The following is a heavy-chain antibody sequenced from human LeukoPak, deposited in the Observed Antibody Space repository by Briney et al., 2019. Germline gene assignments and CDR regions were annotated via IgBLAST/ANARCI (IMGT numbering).Heavy chain of an antibody. CDR1: GGSISSSSYY. CDR2: IYYSGST. V-gene: IGHV4-39*07. CDR3: ARGGQGGPYYFDY. J-gene: IGHJ4*02. D-gene: IGHD2-15*01. Sequence: SETLSLTCTVSGGSISSSSYYWGWIRQPPGKGLEWIGSIYYSGSTYYNPSLKSRVTISVDTSKNQFSLKLSSVTAADTAVYYCARGGQGGPYYFDYWGQGTLVTVSS.